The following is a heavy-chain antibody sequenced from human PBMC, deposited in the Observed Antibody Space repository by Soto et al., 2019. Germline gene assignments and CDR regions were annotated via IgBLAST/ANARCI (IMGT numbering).Heavy chain of an antibody. V-gene: IGHV4-39*01. D-gene: IGHD3-10*01. CDR2: IHCSGST. CDR3: ARSSIWFGDRRHWFDP. J-gene: IGHJ5*02. CDR1: GGSISSNNYY. Sequence: SETLSLTCTVSGGSISSNNYYLDWIRQPPGKRLEWIGRIHCSGSTYYSPSLNSRVTISVDTSKNQFSLKLSSVTAADTAVYYCARSSIWFGDRRHWFDPWGQGTLVTVSS.